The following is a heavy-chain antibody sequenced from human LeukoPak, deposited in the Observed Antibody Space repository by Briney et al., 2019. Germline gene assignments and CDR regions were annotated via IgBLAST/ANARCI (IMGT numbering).Heavy chain of an antibody. Sequence: SETLSLTCDVSGVSISSNNRWSWVRQPPGKGLEWIGEIHHSGSTDYNPSLKSRVTISVDKSKNQFSLNVNYVTAADTAVYYCAREGDPTGSYYNYWGQGILVTVSS. CDR1: GVSISSNNR. CDR2: IHHSGST. D-gene: IGHD3-10*01. V-gene: IGHV4-4*02. CDR3: AREGDPTGSYYNY. J-gene: IGHJ4*02.